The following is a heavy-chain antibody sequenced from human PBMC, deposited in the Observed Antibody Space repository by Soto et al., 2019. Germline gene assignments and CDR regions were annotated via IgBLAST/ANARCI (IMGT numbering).Heavy chain of an antibody. CDR1: GGSISSYY. V-gene: IGHV4-59*01. D-gene: IGHD3-10*01. J-gene: IGHJ5*02. Sequence: QVQLQESGPGLVKPSETLSLTCTVSGGSISSYYWSWIRQPPGKGLEWIGYIYYSGSTNYNPSLKSRVTISVDTSKNQFSLKLSSVTAADTAVYYCARGVWVRGVKNWFDPWGQGTLVTVSS. CDR3: ARGVWVRGVKNWFDP. CDR2: IYYSGST.